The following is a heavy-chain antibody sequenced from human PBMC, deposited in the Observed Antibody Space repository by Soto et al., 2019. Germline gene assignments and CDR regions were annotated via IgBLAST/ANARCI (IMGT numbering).Heavy chain of an antibody. CDR1: GESISSGGFS. J-gene: IGHJ4*02. V-gene: IGHV4-30-2*01. Sequence: TLSLTCDFSGESISSGGFSWSWIRQPPGKGPEWIGYIFHGGSTYSNPSLKSRVAISLDRSKNQFSLKLRSVTAADTAVYYCARGGDYYFDHWGQGTLVTVSS. CDR3: ARGGDYYFDH. CDR2: IFHGGST. D-gene: IGHD2-21*02.